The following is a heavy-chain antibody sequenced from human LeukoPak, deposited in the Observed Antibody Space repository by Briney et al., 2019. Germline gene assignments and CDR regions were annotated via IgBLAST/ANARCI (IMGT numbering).Heavy chain of an antibody. D-gene: IGHD7-27*01. CDR1: GFTFSNYW. CDR3: AREKRLARVSSRTGDLDY. J-gene: IGHJ4*02. CDR2: IKQDGSEK. V-gene: IGHV3-7*01. Sequence: GGSLRLSCAASGFTFSNYWMSWVRQAPGKGLEWVANIKQDGSEKYYVDSVKGRFTISRDNAKNSLYLQMNSLRAEDTAVYYCAREKRLARVSSRTGDLDYWGQGTLVTVSS.